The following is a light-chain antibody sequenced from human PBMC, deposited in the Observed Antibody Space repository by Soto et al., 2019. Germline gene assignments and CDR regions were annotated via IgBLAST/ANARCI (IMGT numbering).Light chain of an antibody. Sequence: EIVLPQSPGTLSLSTGERATLSCRASQSVSSSYLAWYQQKPGQAPRLLIYGASSRATGIPDRFSGSGSGTDFTLTISRLEPEDFAVYYCQQYGSSPKTFGQGTKV. CDR3: QQYGSSPKT. J-gene: IGKJ1*01. V-gene: IGKV3-20*01. CDR2: GAS. CDR1: QSVSSSY.